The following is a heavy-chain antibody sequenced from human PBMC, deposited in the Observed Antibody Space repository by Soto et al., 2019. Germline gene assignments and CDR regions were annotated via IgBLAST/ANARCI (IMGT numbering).Heavy chain of an antibody. V-gene: IGHV4-30-2*01. Sequence: PXXTLSLPFAVSGGSISSGGYSWSFIRQPPGKGLEWIGYIYHSGSTYYNPSLKSRVTISVDRSKNQFSLKLSSATAADTAVYYCARGVTTVTTFDYWGQGTLVTVSS. D-gene: IGHD4-17*01. J-gene: IGHJ4*02. CDR1: GGSISSGGYS. CDR3: ARGVTTVTTFDY. CDR2: IYHSGST.